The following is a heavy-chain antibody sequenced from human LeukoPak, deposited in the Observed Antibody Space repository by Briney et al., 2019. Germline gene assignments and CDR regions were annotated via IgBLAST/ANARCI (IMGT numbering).Heavy chain of an antibody. J-gene: IGHJ4*02. CDR3: AREASAFDY. CDR2: IKQDGSEK. V-gene: IGHV3-7*05. Sequence: QPGGSLRLSCAASGFTFSSYWMSWVRQAPGKGLEWVANIKQDGSEKYYVDSVKGRFTISRDSAKNSLYLQMNSLRDEDTAVYYCAREASAFDYWGQGTPVTVSP. CDR1: GFTFSSYW.